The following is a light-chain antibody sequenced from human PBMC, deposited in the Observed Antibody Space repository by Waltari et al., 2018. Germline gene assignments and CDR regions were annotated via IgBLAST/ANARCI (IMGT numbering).Light chain of an antibody. CDR1: SSHVRNYNL. V-gene: IGLV2-23*01. J-gene: IGLJ3*02. CDR3: CSYAGSYTWV. CDR2: DDN. Sequence: QSALTQPASVSGSPGQSITISCTGTSSHVRNYNLFSLYQQYPGKAPKVMIYDDNRRPSGVSDRFSGSKSGNTASLTISGVQAEDEADYYCCSYAGSYTWVFGGGTKLTVL.